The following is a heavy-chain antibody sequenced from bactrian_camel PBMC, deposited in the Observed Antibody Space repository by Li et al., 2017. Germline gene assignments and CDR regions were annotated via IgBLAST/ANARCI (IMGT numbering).Heavy chain of an antibody. CDR1: GGSVNDRC. CDR2: IDTAGST. Sequence: HVQLVESGGGSVQTGGSLRVSCEASGGSVNDRCLGWFRQAPGREREAVAAIDTAGSTTYTYAVQGRFTTSRDNAKDTLYLQMNSLKIEDTAVYYCALGSSRQATMTARGKGTQVTVS. D-gene: IGHD3*01. V-gene: IGHV3S53*01. J-gene: IGHJ4*01.